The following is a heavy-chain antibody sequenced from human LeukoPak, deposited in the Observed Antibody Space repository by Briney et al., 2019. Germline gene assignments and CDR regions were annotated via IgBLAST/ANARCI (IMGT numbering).Heavy chain of an antibody. Sequence: QAGGSLRLSCAASGFTFSNYAMSWVRQAPGKGLEWVSAISDSGGNTYYADSVKGRFTISRDNSKNTLYLQMNSLRAEDTAMYYCARRSHGSTAFDYWGQGTLVTVSS. CDR3: ARRSHGSTAFDY. CDR2: ISDSGGNT. J-gene: IGHJ4*02. D-gene: IGHD3-10*01. V-gene: IGHV3-23*01. CDR1: GFTFSNYA.